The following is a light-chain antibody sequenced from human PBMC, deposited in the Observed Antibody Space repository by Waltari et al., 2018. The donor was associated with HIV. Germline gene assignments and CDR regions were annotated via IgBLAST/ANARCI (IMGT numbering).Light chain of an antibody. Sequence: QSALTQPASVSGSPGQSITISCTASRSDMSTSNRVSWYQHFPGKAPKLIIYEVGNRPSGVSNRFSGSKSGNTASLTISGLQAEDEADYYCISYTTTNYYVFGPGTWVTVL. V-gene: IGLV2-14*01. CDR1: RSDMSTSNR. CDR2: EVG. CDR3: ISYTTTNYYV. J-gene: IGLJ1*01.